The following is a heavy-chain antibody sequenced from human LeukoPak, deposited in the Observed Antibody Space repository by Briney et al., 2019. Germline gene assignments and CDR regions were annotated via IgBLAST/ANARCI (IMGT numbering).Heavy chain of an antibody. Sequence: ASVNVSCKASGYTFTSYYMHWVRQAPGQGLEWMGIINPSGGSTSYAQTFQGRVTMTRDTSTSTVYMELSSLRSEDTAVYYCARDYCSGGSCYVWFDPWGQGTLVTVSS. J-gene: IGHJ5*02. D-gene: IGHD2-15*01. CDR1: GYTFTSYY. CDR2: INPSGGST. V-gene: IGHV1-46*01. CDR3: ARDYCSGGSCYVWFDP.